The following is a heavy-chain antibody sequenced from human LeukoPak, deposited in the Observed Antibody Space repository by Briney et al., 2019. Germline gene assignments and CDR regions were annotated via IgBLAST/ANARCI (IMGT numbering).Heavy chain of an antibody. CDR1: GFTFYDYG. Sequence: PGGSLRLSCAASGFTFYDYGMGWVRQAPGKGLEWVSRISFSGVNTYYADSVRGRFTISRDNSKNTLYLQMNSLRAEDTAVYYCACVNYWGQGTLVTVSS. CDR3: ACVNY. CDR2: ISFSGVNT. V-gene: IGHV3-23*01. J-gene: IGHJ4*02.